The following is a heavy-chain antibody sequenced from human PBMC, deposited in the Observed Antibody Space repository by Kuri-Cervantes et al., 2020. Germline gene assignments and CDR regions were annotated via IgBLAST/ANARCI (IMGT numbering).Heavy chain of an antibody. V-gene: IGHV3-21*01. Sequence: ESLKISCAASGFTFSSYSMNWVRQAPGKGLEWVSSISSSSSYIYYADSVKGRFTISRDNAKNTLYLQMNSLRDEDTAVYYCAKSDWFDPWGQGTLVTVSS. CDR1: GFTFSSYS. CDR3: AKSDWFDP. CDR2: ISSSSSYI. J-gene: IGHJ5*02.